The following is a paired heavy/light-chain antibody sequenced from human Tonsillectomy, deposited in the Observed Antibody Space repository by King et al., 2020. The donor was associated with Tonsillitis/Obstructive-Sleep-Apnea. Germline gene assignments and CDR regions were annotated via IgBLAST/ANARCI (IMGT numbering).Light chain of an antibody. CDR3: QQNNNWPWT. Sequence: EIVMTQSPATLSVSPGERATLTCRASQSVSSKLAWYQQKPGQAPRLLIHGASTRATGIPARFSGSGSETEFTLTISSLQAEDFAVYYCQQNNNWPWTFGQGTKVEIK. V-gene: IGKV3-15*01. CDR1: QSVSSK. J-gene: IGKJ1*01. CDR2: GAS.
Heavy chain of an antibody. J-gene: IGHJ4*02. CDR2: IYPGDSDT. V-gene: IGHV5-51*01. CDR1: GYIFSNYW. Sequence: EVQLVQSGAEVKKPGESLKISCKGSGYIFSNYWIGWVRQMPGKGLEWMGIIYPGDSDTRYSPSFQGQVTISADKSTSTAYLQWSSLKASDTAIYFCTRSSYFYDTNGYQSYYFDYWDQGTLVTVSS. D-gene: IGHD3-22*01. CDR3: TRSSYFYDTNGYQSYYFDY.